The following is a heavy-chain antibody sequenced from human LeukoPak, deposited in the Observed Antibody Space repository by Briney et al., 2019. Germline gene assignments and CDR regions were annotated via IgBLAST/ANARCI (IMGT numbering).Heavy chain of an antibody. CDR2: IYYSGST. CDR3: ARDKTPLYYYDSSGYFPDAFDI. D-gene: IGHD3-22*01. J-gene: IGHJ3*02. V-gene: IGHV4-59*06. CDR1: GGSISSYY. Sequence: SETLSLTCTVSGGSISSYYWSWIRQHPRKGLEWIGYIYYSGSTYYNPSLKSRVTISVDTSKNQFSLKLSSVTAADTAVYYCARDKTPLYYYDSSGYFPDAFDIWGQGTMVTVSS.